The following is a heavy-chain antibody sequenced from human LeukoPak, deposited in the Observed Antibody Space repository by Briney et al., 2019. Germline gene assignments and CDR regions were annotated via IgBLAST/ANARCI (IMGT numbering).Heavy chain of an antibody. Sequence: SETLSLTCSVSGASVSDYYFNWIRQPPGKGLEWIGYVHNSGITNYNPSLRSRVTISLDTSKNQFSLKLNSVTAADTAVYYCARVRLSSGYSTWGQGTLVTVSS. CDR1: GASVSDYY. J-gene: IGHJ5*02. CDR2: VHNSGIT. CDR3: ARVRLSSGYST. V-gene: IGHV4-59*02. D-gene: IGHD3-22*01.